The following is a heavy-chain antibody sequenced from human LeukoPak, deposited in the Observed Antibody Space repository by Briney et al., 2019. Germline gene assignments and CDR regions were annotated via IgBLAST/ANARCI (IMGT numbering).Heavy chain of an antibody. D-gene: IGHD3-3*01. V-gene: IGHV1-18*01. CDR3: ARAWSYDFYLGY. CDR1: GFTFTSYG. Sequence: GGSLRLSCAASGFTFTSYGISWVRQAPGQGLEWMGWISAYNGNTNYAQKLQGRVTMTTDTSTSTAYMELRSLRSDDTAVYYCARAWSYDFYLGYWGQGTLVTVSS. CDR2: ISAYNGNT. J-gene: IGHJ4*02.